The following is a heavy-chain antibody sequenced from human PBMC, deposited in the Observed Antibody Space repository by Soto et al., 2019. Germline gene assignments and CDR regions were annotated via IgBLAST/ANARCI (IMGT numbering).Heavy chain of an antibody. V-gene: IGHV4-4*02. CDR3: ARDWGSSWYYFDY. CDR1: GGSISSSKW. CDR2: IYHSGST. D-gene: IGHD6-13*01. Sequence: SETLSLTCAVSGGSISSSKWGGLVRQPPGEGLEWIGEIYHSGSTNYNPSLKSRVTISVDKSKNQFSLKLSSVTAADTAVYYCARDWGSSWYYFDYWGQGTLVTVSS. J-gene: IGHJ4*02.